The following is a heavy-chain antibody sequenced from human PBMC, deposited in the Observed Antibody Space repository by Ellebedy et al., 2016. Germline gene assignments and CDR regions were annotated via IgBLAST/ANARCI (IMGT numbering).Heavy chain of an antibody. CDR1: GGSSRRYS. CDR2: IYYTGST. Sequence: GSLRLXCTVSGGSSRRYSWSWIRQPPGKGLEWIGYIYYTGSTNYNPSLKSRLTLSVDTSKNQLSLKLSSVTAADTAVYYCARHGCTSSSCTIGSYNYGMDVWGQGTTVTVSS. CDR3: ARHGCTSSSCTIGSYNYGMDV. V-gene: IGHV4-59*01. D-gene: IGHD2-2*01. J-gene: IGHJ6*02.